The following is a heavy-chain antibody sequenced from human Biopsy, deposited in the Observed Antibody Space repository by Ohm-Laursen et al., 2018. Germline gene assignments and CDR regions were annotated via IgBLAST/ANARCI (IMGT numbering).Heavy chain of an antibody. V-gene: IGHV3-30*03. CDR1: GFTFTSYA. D-gene: IGHD4-11*01. CDR2: ISYDGSGE. CDR3: ARDGKRWDYSTYFSWHFDL. Sequence: SLRLSCAASGFTFTSYAMHWVRQAPVKGLERVAVISYDGSGEYYADSLQGRFIISRDNPKNTVDLQMNSLRAEDTAVYFCARDGKRWDYSTYFSWHFDLWGRGTLVTVSS. J-gene: IGHJ2*01.